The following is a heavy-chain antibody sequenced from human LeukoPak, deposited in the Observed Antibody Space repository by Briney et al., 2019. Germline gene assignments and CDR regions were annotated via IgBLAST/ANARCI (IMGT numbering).Heavy chain of an antibody. J-gene: IGHJ4*02. CDR3: ARPDCSSTNCYEFDY. D-gene: IGHD2-2*01. V-gene: IGHV3-11*04. CDR1: GFNFSDYS. Sequence: PGGSLRLSCAAYGFNFSDYSMSWFRQAPGKGLEWVSYISSSGRTKYYADSVEGRFTISRDNAKNSLYLQMNSLRAEDTAVYYCARPDCSSTNCYEFDYWGQGTLVTVSS. CDR2: ISSSGRTK.